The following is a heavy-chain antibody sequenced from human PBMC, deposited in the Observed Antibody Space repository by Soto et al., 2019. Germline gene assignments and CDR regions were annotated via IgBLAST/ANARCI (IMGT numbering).Heavy chain of an antibody. V-gene: IGHV4-31*03. CDR2: IFYTGNT. CDR1: GGSISSSGHY. Sequence: SETLSLTCTVSGGSISSSGHYWSWIRQHPGKGLEWIGYIFYTGNTYYNPSLKSRLIISVDTSKNQFSLKLSSVTAADAAVYYCARLRDGYNHVNFDYWGQGTLVTVSS. D-gene: IGHD5-12*01. J-gene: IGHJ4*02. CDR3: ARLRDGYNHVNFDY.